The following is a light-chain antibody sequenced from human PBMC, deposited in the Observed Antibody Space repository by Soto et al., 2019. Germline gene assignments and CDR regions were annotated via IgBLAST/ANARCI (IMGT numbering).Light chain of an antibody. V-gene: IGKV3-15*01. Sequence: EIVMTQSPATLSVSPGERATLSCWASQSVSSNLAWYQQKPGQAPRLLIYGASTRATGIPARFSGSGSGTEFTLTISSLQSEDFAVYYCQQYNSWPPVTFGGGTKVEIK. CDR3: QQYNSWPPVT. CDR2: GAS. CDR1: QSVSSN. J-gene: IGKJ4*01.